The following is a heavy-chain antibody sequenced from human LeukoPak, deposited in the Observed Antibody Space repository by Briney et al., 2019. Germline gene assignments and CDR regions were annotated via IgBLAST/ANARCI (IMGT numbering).Heavy chain of an antibody. CDR2: ISGSGGST. J-gene: IGHJ4*02. CDR1: GFTFSSDG. D-gene: IGHD6-6*01. CDR3: AKVVWAARRVFYFDY. Sequence: GGSLRLSCAASGFTFSSDGMSWVRQAPGKWLEWVSAISGSGGSTYYADSVKGRFTISRDNSKNTLYLQMNSLRAEDTAVYYCAKVVWAARRVFYFDYWGQGTLVTVSS. V-gene: IGHV3-23*01.